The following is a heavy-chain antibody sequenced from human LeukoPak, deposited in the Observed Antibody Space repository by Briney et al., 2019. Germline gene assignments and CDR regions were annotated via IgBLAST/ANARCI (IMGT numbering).Heavy chain of an antibody. Sequence: PGGSLRLSCAASGFMFSDYYMSWNRQAPGKGLEWVSYISTSGDTIYYADSVKGRFTISRDNARNSLYLQMNGLRAEDTAVYYCAARSVASNPEAYWGQGTLVTVSS. CDR1: GFMFSDYY. J-gene: IGHJ4*02. CDR3: AARSVASNPEAY. CDR2: ISTSGDTI. V-gene: IGHV3-11*01. D-gene: IGHD5-24*01.